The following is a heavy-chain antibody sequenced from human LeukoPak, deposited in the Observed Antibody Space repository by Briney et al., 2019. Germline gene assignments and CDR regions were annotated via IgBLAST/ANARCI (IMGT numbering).Heavy chain of an antibody. CDR3: AKEHYYDFWSGYLDY. D-gene: IGHD3-3*01. Sequence: PGGSLRLSCVASGFTFSNYGMHWVRQAPGKGLEWVAVISYDGGNKYYADSVKGRFTISRDNSKNTLYLQMNSLRAEDTAVYYCAKEHYYDFWSGYLDYWGQGTLVTVSS. CDR1: GFTFSNYG. CDR2: ISYDGGNK. J-gene: IGHJ4*02. V-gene: IGHV3-30*18.